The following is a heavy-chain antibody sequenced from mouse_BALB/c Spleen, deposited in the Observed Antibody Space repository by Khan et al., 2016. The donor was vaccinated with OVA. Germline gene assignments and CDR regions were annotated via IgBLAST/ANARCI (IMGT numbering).Heavy chain of an antibody. D-gene: IGHD2-12*01. CDR3: ARENCYCRGGYAMDY. J-gene: IGHJ4*01. CDR1: GYTFTSYW. V-gene: IGHV1S41*01. CDR2: IGPGSSNT. Sequence: DLVKPGTSVKLSCKASGYTFTSYWINWIKQRPGQGLEWIGRIGPGSSNTYYNEMFKGKAALTVDKSSSTAYILLSSPSSEDSAVYVCARENCYCRGGYAMDYWGQGTSVTVSS.